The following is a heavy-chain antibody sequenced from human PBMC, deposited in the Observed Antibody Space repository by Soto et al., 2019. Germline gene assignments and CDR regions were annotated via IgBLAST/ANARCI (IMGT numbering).Heavy chain of an antibody. D-gene: IGHD3-22*01. CDR2: INHSGST. CDR3: AIGGTYYYDSSGYYSLGMDV. V-gene: IGHV4-34*01. J-gene: IGHJ6*02. Sequence: SETLSLTCAVYGGSFSGYYWSWIRQPPGKGLEWIGEINHSGSTNYNPSLKSRVTISVDTSKNQFSLKLSSVTAADTAVYYCAIGGTYYYDSSGYYSLGMDVWGQGTTVTVSS. CDR1: GGSFSGYY.